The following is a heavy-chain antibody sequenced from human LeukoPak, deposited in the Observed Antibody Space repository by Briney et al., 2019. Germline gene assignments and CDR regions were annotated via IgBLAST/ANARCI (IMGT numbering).Heavy chain of an antibody. Sequence: ASVKVSCKASGYTFTSYGISWVRQAPGQGLDWMGWISGYNGYTHYAHNLQGRVTMTTDTSTSTAYMELRSLRSDDTAVYYCARDEARYSSGYYPNWFGPWGQGTLVTVSS. D-gene: IGHD3-22*01. J-gene: IGHJ5*02. V-gene: IGHV1-18*01. CDR1: GYTFTSYG. CDR3: ARDEARYSSGYYPNWFGP. CDR2: ISGYNGYT.